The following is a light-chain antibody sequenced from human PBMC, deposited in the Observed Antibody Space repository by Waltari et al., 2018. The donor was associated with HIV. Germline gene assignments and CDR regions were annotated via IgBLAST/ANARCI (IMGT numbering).Light chain of an antibody. CDR1: QSLSNY. J-gene: IGKJ2*01. V-gene: IGKV3-11*01. CDR2: DAS. Sequence: IILSQFPASLSLSLGERAPLSCRASQSLSNYLAWYQQKPGQAPRLLIYDASTRVTGIPARFRGSGSGTDFTLTISSLDPGDFAIYYCQHRGDWYTFGQGTKLEI. CDR3: QHRGDWYT.